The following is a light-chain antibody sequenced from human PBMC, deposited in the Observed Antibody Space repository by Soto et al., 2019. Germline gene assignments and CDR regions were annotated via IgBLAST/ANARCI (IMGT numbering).Light chain of an antibody. V-gene: IGKV3-15*01. CDR3: QQNSDWPLT. J-gene: IGKJ1*01. CDR2: DAS. Sequence: EIVMTQSPATLSLSPGESATLSCRASQSVSNFLAWYQQKPGQPPRLLIYDASTRAAGIPARFSGSGSETEFTLTISSLQSEDFAIYYCQQNSDWPLTFGQGTKVEIK. CDR1: QSVSNF.